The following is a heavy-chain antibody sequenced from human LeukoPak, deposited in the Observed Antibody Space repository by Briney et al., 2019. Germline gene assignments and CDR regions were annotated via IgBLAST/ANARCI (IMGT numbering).Heavy chain of an antibody. J-gene: IGHJ6*02. CDR3: AKDLARSVVVPAAINYYYYYGMDV. CDR1: GFTLSSYS. V-gene: IGHV3-23*01. D-gene: IGHD2-2*01. CDR2: ISGSGGST. Sequence: PGGSLRLSCAASGFTLSSYSMSWVRQAPGKGLEWVSAISGSGGSTYYADSVKGRFTISRDNSKNTLYLQMNSLRAEDTAVYYCAKDLARSVVVPAAINYYYYYGMDVWGQGTTVTVSS.